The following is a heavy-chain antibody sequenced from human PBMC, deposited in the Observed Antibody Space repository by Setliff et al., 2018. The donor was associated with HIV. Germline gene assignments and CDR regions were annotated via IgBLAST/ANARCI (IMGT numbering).Heavy chain of an antibody. V-gene: IGHV3-23*01. CDR2: ISGSGDTI. J-gene: IGHJ6*03. D-gene: IGHD3-3*01. CDR3: AKGSGKITIYYYYIDV. CDR1: GFRFSDYT. Sequence: TGGSLRLSCAPSGFRFSDYTMTWVRQAPGKGLECVSGISGSGDTIYYADSVKGRFTISRDNSKNILSLQMNSLRAEDTAVYYCAKGSGKITIYYYYIDVWGKGTTVTVSS.